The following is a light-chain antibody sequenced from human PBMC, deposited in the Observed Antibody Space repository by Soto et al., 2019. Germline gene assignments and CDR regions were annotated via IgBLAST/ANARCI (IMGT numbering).Light chain of an antibody. CDR2: DAS. CDR3: QQYGSLSWT. Sequence: EIGMTQSPAAVSVSPGETATLSCRASQSVSSNLVWYQHRPGQAPRLLIYDASNRATGIPARFSGSGSGTDFTLTISRLEPEDFAVYYCQQYGSLSWTFGQGTKVDIK. CDR1: QSVSSN. J-gene: IGKJ1*01. V-gene: IGKV3-20*01.